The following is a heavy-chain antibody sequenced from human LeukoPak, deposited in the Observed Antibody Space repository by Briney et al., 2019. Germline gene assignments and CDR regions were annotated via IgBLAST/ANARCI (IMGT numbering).Heavy chain of an antibody. CDR3: ARVDYDSSGNSY. Sequence: PGGSLRLSCAASGFTFSIYTMNWVRQAPGKGLEWVSSISSSNSYIYYADSVKGRFTISRDNAKNSLYLQMNSLRAEDTAAYYCARVDYDSSGNSYWGQGTLVTVSS. D-gene: IGHD3-22*01. J-gene: IGHJ4*02. V-gene: IGHV3-21*01. CDR1: GFTFSIYT. CDR2: ISSSNSYI.